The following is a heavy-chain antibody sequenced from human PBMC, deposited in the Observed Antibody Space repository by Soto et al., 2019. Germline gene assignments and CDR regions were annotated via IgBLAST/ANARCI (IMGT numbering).Heavy chain of an antibody. D-gene: IGHD3-9*01. CDR2: ISYDGGTI. CDR1: GFTFNYYG. J-gene: IGHJ4*02. V-gene: IGHV3-30*18. CDR3: AKSVSESYDILAD. Sequence: QVQLVESGGGLVQPGKSLRLSCATSGFTFNYYGFHWVRQAPGKGLEWLAVISYDGGTIYYADAVKGRFTISRDDSKDSVFLQMNRLRVEDTGFYYCAKSVSESYDILADWGQGALVTVSS.